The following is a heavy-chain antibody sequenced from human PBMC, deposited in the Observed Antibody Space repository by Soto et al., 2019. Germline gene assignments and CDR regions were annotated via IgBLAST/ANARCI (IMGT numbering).Heavy chain of an antibody. Sequence: PGGSLRLSCSAFGFTFSSYAMHWVRQAPGKGLEWVAVISYDGSNKYYADSSKGRFTISRDNSKNTLYLQMNSLRAEDTAVYYCAREWANYDTLTGKLDYWGQGTQVTVSS. CDR2: ISYDGSNK. D-gene: IGHD3-9*01. CDR1: GFTFSSYA. CDR3: AREWANYDTLTGKLDY. V-gene: IGHV3-30-3*01. J-gene: IGHJ4*02.